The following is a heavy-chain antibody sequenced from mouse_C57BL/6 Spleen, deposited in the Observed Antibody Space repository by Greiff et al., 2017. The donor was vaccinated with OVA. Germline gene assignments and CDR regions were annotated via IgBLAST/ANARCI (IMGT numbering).Heavy chain of an antibody. CDR1: GYTFTSYW. CDR3: ARYYGSSCVYWDFCV. V-gene: IGHV1-55*01. Sequence: QVQLQQPGAELVKPGASVKMSCKASGYTFTSYWITWVKQRPGQGLEWIGDIYPGSGSTNYNEKFKSKATLTVDTSSSTAYMQLSSLTSEDSAVYYCARYYGSSCVYWDFCVWGTGTTVTVAS. D-gene: IGHD1-1*01. CDR2: IYPGSGST. J-gene: IGHJ1*03.